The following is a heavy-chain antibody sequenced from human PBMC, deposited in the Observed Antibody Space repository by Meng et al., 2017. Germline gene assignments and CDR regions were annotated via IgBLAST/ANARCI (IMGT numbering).Heavy chain of an antibody. V-gene: IGHV1-46*01. Sequence: ASVKVSCKASGYTFTSYYMHWVRQAPGQGLEWMGIINPSGGSTSYAQKFQGRVTMTRNTSTSTVYMELSSLRSEDTAVYYCARPNCSSTSCYYCYGMDVWGQGTTVTVSS. CDR1: GYTFTSYY. CDR3: ARPNCSSTSCYYCYGMDV. CDR2: INPSGGST. D-gene: IGHD2-2*01. J-gene: IGHJ6*02.